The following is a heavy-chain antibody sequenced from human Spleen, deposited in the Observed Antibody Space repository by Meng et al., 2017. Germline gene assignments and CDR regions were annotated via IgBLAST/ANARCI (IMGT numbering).Heavy chain of an antibody. D-gene: IGHD4-11*01. Sequence: VQLQQWGGGLLQPSEPLSLTCVVSGGSFSDYYWIWIRQPPGKGLEWIGEINHSGSTNYNPSLESRATISVDTSQNNLSLKLSSVTAADSAVYYCARGPTTMAHDFDYWGQGTLVTVSS. J-gene: IGHJ4*02. CDR3: ARGPTTMAHDFDY. CDR2: INHSGST. CDR1: GGSFSDYY. V-gene: IGHV4-34*01.